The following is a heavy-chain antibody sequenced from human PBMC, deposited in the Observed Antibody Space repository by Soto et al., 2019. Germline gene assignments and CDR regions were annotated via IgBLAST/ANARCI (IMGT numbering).Heavy chain of an antibody. CDR2: INPDGSST. CDR1: GFTFSPYW. J-gene: IGHJ6*02. D-gene: IGHD3-16*01. V-gene: IGHV3-74*01. CDR3: GRWGSDSPRGIGV. Sequence: EVQLAESGGGLVQPGGSLRLSCAASGFTFSPYWMHWVRQAPGKGLVWVSRINPDGSSTDYADSVKGRFTISRDNAKNTLYMQMNILRAEDTAVYYCGRWGSDSPRGIGVWGQGTTVTVSS.